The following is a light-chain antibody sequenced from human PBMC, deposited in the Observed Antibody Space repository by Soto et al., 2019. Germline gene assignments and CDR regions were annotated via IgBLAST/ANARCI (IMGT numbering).Light chain of an antibody. V-gene: IGKV3-20*01. CDR1: QSVSSNY. CDR3: QQYGSLLRT. J-gene: IGKJ1*01. CDR2: GAS. Sequence: EIVMTQSPATLSVSPGERATLSCRANQSVSSNYLAWYHQKPGQAPRLLIYGASSRATGIPDRFSGSGSGTDFTLTISRLEPEAFAVYYCQQYGSLLRTFGQGTKVDIK.